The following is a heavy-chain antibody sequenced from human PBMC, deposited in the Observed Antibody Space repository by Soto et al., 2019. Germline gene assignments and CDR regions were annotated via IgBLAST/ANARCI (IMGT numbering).Heavy chain of an antibody. D-gene: IGHD3-10*01. Sequence: PGGSLRLSCAASGFTSSSYWMNWVRQAPGKGLEWVANIKQDGSEKYSVDSVKGRFTISRDNAKNSLYLQMNSLRAEDTAIYYCARDVPITMVRGGPGDVWGKGTTVTVSS. CDR1: GFTSSSYW. CDR3: ARDVPITMVRGGPGDV. CDR2: IKQDGSEK. V-gene: IGHV3-7*01. J-gene: IGHJ6*04.